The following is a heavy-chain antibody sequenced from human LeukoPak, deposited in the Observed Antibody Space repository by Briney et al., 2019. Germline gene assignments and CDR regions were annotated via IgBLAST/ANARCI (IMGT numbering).Heavy chain of an antibody. CDR3: ARSGSWTLNFDS. D-gene: IGHD6-13*01. J-gene: IGHJ4*02. V-gene: IGHV4-59*01. CDR2: IYYSGST. Sequence: PSETLSLTCTVSSDSMSNYYWSWIRQPPGKGLEWIGYIYYSGSTNYNPSLKSRVTISVDTSKNQFSLKVSSVTAADTAVYYCARSGSWTLNFDSWGQGTLVTVSS. CDR1: SDSMSNYY.